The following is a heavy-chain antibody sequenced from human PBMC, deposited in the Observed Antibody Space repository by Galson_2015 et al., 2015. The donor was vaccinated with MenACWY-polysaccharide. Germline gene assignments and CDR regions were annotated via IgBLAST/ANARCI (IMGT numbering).Heavy chain of an antibody. CDR1: GFTFSTYW. Sequence: SLRLSCAASGFTFSTYWMHWVRQAPGKGLVWVSRIKSDGSSTNYADSVKGRFTISRDNAKNTLYLQMNSLRAKDTALYYCARGYSAYAWGQGTLVTVSA. V-gene: IGHV3-74*01. D-gene: IGHD5-12*01. CDR2: IKSDGSST. J-gene: IGHJ5*02. CDR3: ARGYSAYA.